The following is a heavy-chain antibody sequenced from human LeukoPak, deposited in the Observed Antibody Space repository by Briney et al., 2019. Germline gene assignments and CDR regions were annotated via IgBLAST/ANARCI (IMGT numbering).Heavy chain of an antibody. CDR1: SGSISSYY. CDR2: IYNSGNT. V-gene: IGHV4-4*07. J-gene: IGHJ4*02. Sequence: SETLSLTCTVSSGSISSYYWSWIRQPAGKGLEWIGRIYNSGNTNYNPSLKSRVTMSVDTSRNRFSLKLTSVTAADTALYYCARDRSAAYYRDYFDYWGQGILVTVSS. D-gene: IGHD3-22*01. CDR3: ARDRSAAYYRDYFDY.